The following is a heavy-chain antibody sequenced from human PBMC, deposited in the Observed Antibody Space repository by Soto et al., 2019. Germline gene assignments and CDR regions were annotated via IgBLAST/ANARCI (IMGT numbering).Heavy chain of an antibody. Sequence: ASVKVSCKASGYTLTNYGVTWVRQAPGQGLEWLGRVTPYKADANSAQNLQGRVTMATDTSTNTAYLELRSLRSDDTAVYFCATDGPSNSGNLYAFDIWGQGTMVTVSS. CDR1: GYTLTNYG. CDR3: ATDGPSNSGNLYAFDI. V-gene: IGHV1-18*04. CDR2: VTPYKADA. D-gene: IGHD5-12*01. J-gene: IGHJ3*02.